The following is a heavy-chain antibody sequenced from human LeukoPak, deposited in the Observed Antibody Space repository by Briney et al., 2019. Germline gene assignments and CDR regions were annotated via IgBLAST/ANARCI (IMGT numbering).Heavy chain of an antibody. CDR2: IDHSGRT. V-gene: IGHV4-4*02. CDR3: ASKEYYYYGMDV. Sequence: SETLSLTGAVSGGSSSSSNWWNWVRQPPGKGLEWIGEIDHSGRTNYNPSLKSRVTISVDKSKNQISLKLSSVTAADTAVYYCASKEYYYYGMDVWGQGTTVTVSS. CDR1: GGSSSSSNW. J-gene: IGHJ6*01.